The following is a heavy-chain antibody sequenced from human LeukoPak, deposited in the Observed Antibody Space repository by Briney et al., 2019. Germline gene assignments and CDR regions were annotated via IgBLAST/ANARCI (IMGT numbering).Heavy chain of an antibody. J-gene: IGHJ4*02. CDR2: ISGSGGST. CDR1: EFTFSSYG. Sequence: GGTLRLSCAASEFTFSSYGMSWVRQAPGKGLEWVSAISGSGGSTYYADSVKGRFTISRDNSKNTLYLQMNSLRAEDTAVYYCARAPIAAAVFDYWGQGTLVTVSS. D-gene: IGHD6-13*01. CDR3: ARAPIAAAVFDY. V-gene: IGHV3-23*01.